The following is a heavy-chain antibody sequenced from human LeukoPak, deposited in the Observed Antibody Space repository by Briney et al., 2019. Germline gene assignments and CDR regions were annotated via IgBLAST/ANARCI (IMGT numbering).Heavy chain of an antibody. CDR1: GFTFSSYT. CDR3: AKDLRANYDFWSGLSAFDI. V-gene: IGHV3-21*04. CDR2: MSSRGTYI. J-gene: IGHJ3*02. Sequence: GGSLRLSCAASGFTFSSYTMNWVRQAPGKGLEWVSSMSSRGTYIYYADSVKGRFTISRGNAKNSLYLQMNSLRAEDTAVYYCAKDLRANYDFWSGLSAFDIWGQGTMVTVSS. D-gene: IGHD3-3*01.